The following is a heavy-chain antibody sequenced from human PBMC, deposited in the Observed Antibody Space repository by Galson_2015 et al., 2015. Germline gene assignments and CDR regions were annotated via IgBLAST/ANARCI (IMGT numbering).Heavy chain of an antibody. CDR1: GGTFSSYA. Sequence: SCKASGGTFSSYAISWVRQAPGQGLEWMGGIIPIFGTANYAQKFQGRVTITADESTSTAYMELSSLRSEDTAVYYCARAIDAVANFDYWGQGTLVTVSS. CDR2: IIPIFGTA. V-gene: IGHV1-69*01. D-gene: IGHD4-23*01. CDR3: ARAIDAVANFDY. J-gene: IGHJ4*02.